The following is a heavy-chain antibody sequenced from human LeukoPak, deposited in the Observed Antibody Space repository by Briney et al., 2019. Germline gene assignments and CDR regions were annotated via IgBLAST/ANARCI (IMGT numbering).Heavy chain of an antibody. CDR1: GFTFSSYG. D-gene: IGHD2-15*01. CDR2: IRYDGSNK. J-gene: IGHJ4*02. CDR3: AKALGYCSGGSWPSDY. Sequence: GGSLRLSCAASGFTFSSYGMHWVRQAPGKGLEWVAFIRYDGSNKYYADSVKGRFTISRDNSKNTLYLQMNSLRAEDTAVYYCAKALGYCSGGSWPSDYWGQGTLVTVSS. V-gene: IGHV3-30*02.